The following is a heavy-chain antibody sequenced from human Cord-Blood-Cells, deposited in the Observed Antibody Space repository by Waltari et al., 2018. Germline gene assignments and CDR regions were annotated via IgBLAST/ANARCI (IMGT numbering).Heavy chain of an antibody. D-gene: IGHD6-19*01. Sequence: VQLVQSGAEVKKPGASVKVSCKVSGYTLTELSMPWVRHAPGKGLEWMGVFDPEDGETIYAQKFQGRVTMTEDTSTDTAYMELISLRSEDTAVYYCATGIFEVAGFDYWGQGTLVTVSS. CDR2: FDPEDGET. J-gene: IGHJ4*02. CDR3: ATGIFEVAGFDY. V-gene: IGHV1-24*01. CDR1: GYTLTELS.